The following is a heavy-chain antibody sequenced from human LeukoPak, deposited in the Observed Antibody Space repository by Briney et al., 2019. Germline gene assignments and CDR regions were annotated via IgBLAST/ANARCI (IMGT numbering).Heavy chain of an antibody. D-gene: IGHD6-19*01. CDR3: ARGVAVAGGRGWFDP. Sequence: ASVKVSRKASGYTFTSYGISWVRQAPGQGLEWMGWISAYNGNTNYAQKLQGRVTMTEDTSTDTAYMELSSLRSEDTAVYYCARGVAVAGGRGWFDPWGQGTLVTVSS. CDR1: GYTFTSYG. V-gene: IGHV1-18*01. J-gene: IGHJ5*02. CDR2: ISAYNGNT.